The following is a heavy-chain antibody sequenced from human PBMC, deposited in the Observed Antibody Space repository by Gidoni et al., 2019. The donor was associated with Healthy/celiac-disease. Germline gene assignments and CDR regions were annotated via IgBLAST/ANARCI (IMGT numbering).Heavy chain of an antibody. CDR2: INDSGST. D-gene: IGHD3-3*01. CDR3: ARWYHGKDFWSGYYNRFDY. Sequence: QVQLQQWGAGLLKPSETLSLTCAVDGGSFSRYYWCWIRQPPGKGLEWIGEINDSGSTNYNPSLKSRVTISVETSKNQFSLKLSSVTAADTAVYYCARWYHGKDFWSGYYNRFDYWGQGTLVTVSS. CDR1: GGSFSRYY. V-gene: IGHV4-34*01. J-gene: IGHJ4*02.